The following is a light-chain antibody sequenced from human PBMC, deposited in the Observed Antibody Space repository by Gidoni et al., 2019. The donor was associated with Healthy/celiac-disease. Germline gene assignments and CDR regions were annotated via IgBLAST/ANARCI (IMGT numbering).Light chain of an antibody. CDR2: EVS. Sequence: QSALTHPASVSGSPGQSITISCTGTSSDVGSYNLVSWYQQHPGKAPKLMIYEVSKRPSGVSNRFSGSKSGNTASLTISGLQAEDEADYYCCSYAGSSLVFGGGTKLTVL. J-gene: IGLJ2*01. CDR3: CSYAGSSLV. CDR1: SSDVGSYNL. V-gene: IGLV2-23*02.